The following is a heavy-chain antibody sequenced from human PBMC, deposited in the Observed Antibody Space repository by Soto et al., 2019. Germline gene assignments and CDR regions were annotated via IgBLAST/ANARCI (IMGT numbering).Heavy chain of an antibody. Sequence: ASVKVSCKASGYTFTSYYMHWVRQAPRQGLEWMGIINPSGGSTSYAQKFQGRVTMTRDTSTSTVYMELSSLRSEDTAVYYCARTKISYSSSWYPFDYWGQGTLVTVSS. CDR2: INPSGGST. CDR1: GYTFTSYY. D-gene: IGHD6-13*01. CDR3: ARTKISYSSSWYPFDY. V-gene: IGHV1-46*01. J-gene: IGHJ4*02.